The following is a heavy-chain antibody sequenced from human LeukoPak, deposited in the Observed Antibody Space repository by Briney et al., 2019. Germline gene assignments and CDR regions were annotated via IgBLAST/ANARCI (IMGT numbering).Heavy chain of an antibody. D-gene: IGHD6-13*01. J-gene: IGHJ4*02. Sequence: KPSETLSLTCAVYGGSFSGYYWSWIRQPPGKGLEWIGEINHSGSTNYNPSLKSRVTISVDTSKNQFSLKLSSVTAADTAVYYCARHVLGIAAAGTFESGYWGQGTLVTVSS. V-gene: IGHV4-34*01. CDR2: INHSGST. CDR1: GGSFSGYY. CDR3: ARHVLGIAAAGTFESGY.